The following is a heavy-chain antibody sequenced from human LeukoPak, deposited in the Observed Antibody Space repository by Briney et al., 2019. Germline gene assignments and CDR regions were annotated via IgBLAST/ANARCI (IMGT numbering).Heavy chain of an antibody. J-gene: IGHJ3*02. V-gene: IGHV4-4*02. CDR3: AHTEYYYDSSGYSDAFDI. D-gene: IGHD3-22*01. Sequence: TSETLSLTCAVSGGSISSSNWWSWVRQPPGKGLEWIGEIYHSGSTNYNPSLKSRVTISVDKSKNQFSLKLSSVTAADTAVYYCAHTEYYYDSSGYSDAFDIWGQGTMVTVSS. CDR1: GGSISSSNW. CDR2: IYHSGST.